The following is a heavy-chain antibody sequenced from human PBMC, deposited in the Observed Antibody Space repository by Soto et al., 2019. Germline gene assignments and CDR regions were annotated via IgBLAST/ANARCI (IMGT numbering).Heavy chain of an antibody. CDR1: GYSFTSYW. CDR3: ARLGIAVAGTYGLDF. CDR2: IYPGDSDT. V-gene: IGHV5-51*01. D-gene: IGHD6-19*01. Sequence: GESLKISCKGSGYSFTSYWIGWVRQMPGKGLEWMGIIYPGDSDTRYSPSFQGQVTISADKSISTAYLQWSSLKASDTAMYYCARLGIAVAGTYGLDFWGQGTTVTVSS. J-gene: IGHJ6*02.